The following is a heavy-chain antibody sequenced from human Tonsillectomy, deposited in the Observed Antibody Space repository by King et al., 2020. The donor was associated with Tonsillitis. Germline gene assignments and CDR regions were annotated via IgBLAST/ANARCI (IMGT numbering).Heavy chain of an antibody. J-gene: IGHJ4*02. CDR2: IDHSGST. Sequence: VQLQQWGAGLLKPSETLSLTCAVYGGSFSGYYWSWIRQHPGKGLEWIGEIDHSGSTNYNPSLKSRVTLLVDTSKNQFALKLSSLTTADTAVYYCAGPYCSGGGCYSAADYWGRGTLVTVSS. V-gene: IGHV4-34*01. D-gene: IGHD2-15*01. CDR1: GGSFSGYY. CDR3: AGPYCSGGGCYSAADY.